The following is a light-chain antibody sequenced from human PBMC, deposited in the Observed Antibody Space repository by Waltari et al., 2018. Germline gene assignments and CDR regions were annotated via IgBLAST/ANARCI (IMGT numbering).Light chain of an antibody. CDR1: QPILNTSNNKTF. Sequence: DIVLTQSPDSLAVSLGESATLNCKSRQPILNTSNNKTFLAWYQQRPWQPPRLLLYWASTRHSGVPDRFSGGGSGTDFTLTISSLQADDVAVYFCQQYHTTPKTFGQGTKVEIK. CDR2: WAS. J-gene: IGKJ2*01. V-gene: IGKV4-1*01. CDR3: QQYHTTPKT.